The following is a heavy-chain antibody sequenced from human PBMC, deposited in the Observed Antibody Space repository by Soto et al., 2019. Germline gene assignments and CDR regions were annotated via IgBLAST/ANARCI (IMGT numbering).Heavy chain of an antibody. CDR3: ARGGIAGGLVDYFDY. J-gene: IGHJ4*02. D-gene: IGHD6-13*01. Sequence: QVQLQESGPGLVKPSETLSLICTVSGGSISSYYWSWIRQPPGKGLEWIGYIYYSGSTNYNPSLKSRVTRSVDTSKNQFSLKLSSVTAADTAVYYCARGGIAGGLVDYFDYWGQGTLVTVSS. CDR2: IYYSGST. V-gene: IGHV4-59*01. CDR1: GGSISSYY.